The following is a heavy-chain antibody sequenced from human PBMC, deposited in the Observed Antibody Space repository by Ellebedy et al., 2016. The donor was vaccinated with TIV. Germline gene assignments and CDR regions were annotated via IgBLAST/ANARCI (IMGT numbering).Heavy chain of an antibody. J-gene: IGHJ4*02. CDR3: TRGRLKMATTFDY. CDR1: GFTFSNYA. D-gene: IGHD5-24*01. Sequence: GESLKISCAASGFTFSNYAMSWVRQAPGTGLEWVGFIRSKAFVGTTDYAASVKGRFTVSRDDSKSIAYLQMNSLKTEDTAVYYCTRGRLKMATTFDYWGQGTLVTVSS. V-gene: IGHV3-49*04. CDR2: IRSKAFVGTT.